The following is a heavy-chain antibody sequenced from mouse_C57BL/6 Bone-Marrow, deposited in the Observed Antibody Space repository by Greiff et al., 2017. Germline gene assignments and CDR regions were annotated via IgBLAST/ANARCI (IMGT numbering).Heavy chain of an antibody. J-gene: IGHJ4*01. D-gene: IGHD1-1*01. CDR1: GYAFTNYL. CDR3: DSLPYYYGSTYARDY. Sequence: QVQLQQPGAELVRPGTSVKVSCKASGYAFTNYLMQWVKQRPGQGLEWIGVINPGGGGTNYNEKFKGKATLTVDKSSSTAYMQLSSLTSEDSAVYFCDSLPYYYGSTYARDYGGQGTWVTVSA. CDR2: INPGGGGT. V-gene: IGHV1-54*01.